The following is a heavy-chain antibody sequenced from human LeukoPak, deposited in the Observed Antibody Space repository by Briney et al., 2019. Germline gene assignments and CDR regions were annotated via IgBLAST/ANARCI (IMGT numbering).Heavy chain of an antibody. CDR1: GGSISSYY. D-gene: IGHD3-10*01. Sequence: SETLSLTCTVSGGSISSYYWSWIRQTPGKGLEWIGYIYYSGNTNYNPSLKSRVTISVDTSKNEFSLKLSSVTAADTAVYYCARAPRGSARSYFDYWGQGTLVTVSS. V-gene: IGHV4-59*01. CDR3: ARAPRGSARSYFDY. CDR2: IYYSGNT. J-gene: IGHJ4*02.